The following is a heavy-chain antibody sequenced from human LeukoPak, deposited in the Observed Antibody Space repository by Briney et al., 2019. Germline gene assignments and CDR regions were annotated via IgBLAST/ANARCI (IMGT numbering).Heavy chain of an antibody. J-gene: IGHJ4*02. CDR1: GFTFSSYE. Sequence: GGSLRLSCAASGFTFSSYEMNWVRQAPGKGLEWVANIGYSGRTIYYADSVEGRFTISRDNAKNSLYLQMNSLRVEDTAVYYCALLAVASDFDYWGQGALVTVSS. CDR2: IGYSGRTI. V-gene: IGHV3-48*03. CDR3: ALLAVASDFDY. D-gene: IGHD6-19*01.